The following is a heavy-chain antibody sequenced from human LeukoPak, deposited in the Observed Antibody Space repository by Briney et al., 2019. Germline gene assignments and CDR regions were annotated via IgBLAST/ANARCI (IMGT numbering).Heavy chain of an antibody. V-gene: IGHV3-23*01. CDR3: AKYKSSGWYFDY. CDR2: ISGSGGST. CDR1: GFTFSSYA. Sequence: GGSLRLSCAASGFTFSSYAMSWVRQAPGKGLEWVSAISGSGGSTYYADSAKGRFTISRDNSKNTLYLQMNSLRAEDTAVYYCAKYKSSGWYFDYWGQGTLVTVSS. J-gene: IGHJ4*02. D-gene: IGHD6-19*01.